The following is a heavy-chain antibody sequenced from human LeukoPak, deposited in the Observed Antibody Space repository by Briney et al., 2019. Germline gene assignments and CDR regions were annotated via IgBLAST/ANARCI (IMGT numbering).Heavy chain of an antibody. Sequence: GASVKVSCKASGYTFTGYYMHWVRQAPGQGLEWMGWINPNSGGTNYAQKFQGRVTMTRDTSISTAYMELSRLRSDDTAVYYCARDFLGYSSPQRGSWGQGTLVTVSS. J-gene: IGHJ4*02. CDR3: ARDFLGYSSPQRGS. D-gene: IGHD6-13*01. CDR1: GYTFTGYY. CDR2: INPNSGGT. V-gene: IGHV1-2*02.